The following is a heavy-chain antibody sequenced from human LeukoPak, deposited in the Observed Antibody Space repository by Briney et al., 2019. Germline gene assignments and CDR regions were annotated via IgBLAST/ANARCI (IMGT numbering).Heavy chain of an antibody. D-gene: IGHD2-2*01. V-gene: IGHV1-2*02. CDR2: INPNSGAT. Sequence: ASVKVSCKTSGYTFTIYYMHWVRQAPGQGLEWMGWINPNSGATTYAQRFQGRVTMTRDTSISTAYMELSRLRSDDTAVYYCARNPAYCTSTSCCNDYWGQGTLVTISS. CDR3: ARNPAYCTSTSCCNDY. J-gene: IGHJ4*02. CDR1: GYTFTIYY.